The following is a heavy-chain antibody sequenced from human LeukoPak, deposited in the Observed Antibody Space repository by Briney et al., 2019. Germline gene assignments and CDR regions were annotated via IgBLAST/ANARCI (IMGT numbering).Heavy chain of an antibody. D-gene: IGHD3-22*01. V-gene: IGHV3-23*01. Sequence: GGSLRLSCAASGFTFSRYAMGWVRQAPAKGLEWVSTVNESGGRTYYADSVKGRFTMSRDNSKNTLSLQMNSLRAEDTAVYYCAKEGRPNSGGGYYDYWGQGTRVTVSS. CDR3: AKEGRPNSGGGYYDY. CDR2: VNESGGRT. J-gene: IGHJ4*02. CDR1: GFTFSRYA.